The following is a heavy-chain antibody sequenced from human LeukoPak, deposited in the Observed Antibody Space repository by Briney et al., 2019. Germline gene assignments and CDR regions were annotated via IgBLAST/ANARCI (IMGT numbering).Heavy chain of an antibody. CDR1: GGSFSGYY. V-gene: IGHV4-34*01. J-gene: IGHJ6*03. CDR2: INHSGST. CDR3: ARASSGGDYYYYYYMDV. D-gene: IGHD4-17*01. Sequence: SETLSLTCAVYGGSFSGYYWSWIRQPPGKGLEWIGEINHSGSTNYNPSLKSRVTISVDTSKNQFSLKLSSVTAADTAVYYCARASSGGDYYYYYYMDVWGKGTTVTVSS.